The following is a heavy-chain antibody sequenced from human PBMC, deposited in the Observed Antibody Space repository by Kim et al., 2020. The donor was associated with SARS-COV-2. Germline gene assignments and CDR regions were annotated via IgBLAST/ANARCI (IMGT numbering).Heavy chain of an antibody. CDR3: ARPGTTGTTVDGMDV. CDR2: IYPGDSDT. CDR1: GYSFTSYW. J-gene: IGHJ6*02. Sequence: GESLKISCKGSGYSFTSYWIGWVRQMPGKGLEWMGIIYPGDSDTRYSPSFQGQVTISADKSISTAYLQWSSLKASDTAMYYCARPGTTGTTVDGMDVWGQGTTVTVSS. V-gene: IGHV5-51*01. D-gene: IGHD1-1*01.